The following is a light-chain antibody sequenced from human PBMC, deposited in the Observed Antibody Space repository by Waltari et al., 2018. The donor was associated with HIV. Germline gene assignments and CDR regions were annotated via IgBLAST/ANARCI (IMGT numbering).Light chain of an antibody. Sequence: DIQMTQSPSSLSASVGDRVTITCRASQDIGNRLDWYQQKPGKAPKRLIYDASNFESGVPSGFSGSRSGTEFTFTISSLQPDDLATYWCLQRKSYPWTFGQGTKVEIK. CDR3: LQRKSYPWT. CDR2: DAS. J-gene: IGKJ1*01. V-gene: IGKV1-17*01. CDR1: QDIGNR.